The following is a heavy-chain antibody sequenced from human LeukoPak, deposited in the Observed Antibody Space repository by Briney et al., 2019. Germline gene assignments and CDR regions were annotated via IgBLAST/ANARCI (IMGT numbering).Heavy chain of an antibody. CDR3: AGQGARLGITMVRGAHDC. J-gene: IGHJ4*02. V-gene: IGHV4-39*01. CDR2: IYYSGST. Sequence: SETLSLTCTVSGGSISSSSYYWGWIRQPPGKGLEWIGSIYYSGSTYYNPSLKSRVTISVDTSKNQFSLKLSSVTAADTAVYYCAGQGARLGITMVRGAHDCWGQGTLVTVSS. D-gene: IGHD3-10*01. CDR1: GGSISSSSYY.